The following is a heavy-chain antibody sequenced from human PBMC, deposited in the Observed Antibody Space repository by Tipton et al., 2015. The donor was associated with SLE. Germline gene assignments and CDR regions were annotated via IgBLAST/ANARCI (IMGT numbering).Heavy chain of an antibody. Sequence: SLRLSCAASGITVSSNYLSWVRQAPGKGLEWVSLIYSDGITHYADSVKGRSTISRDNSKNTLFLQMSSLRAEDTAVYFCARDLGDGGSCDYWGQGTLVTVSS. J-gene: IGHJ4*02. CDR2: IYSDGIT. CDR3: ARDLGDGGSCDY. D-gene: IGHD2-15*01. CDR1: GITVSSNY. V-gene: IGHV3-66*01.